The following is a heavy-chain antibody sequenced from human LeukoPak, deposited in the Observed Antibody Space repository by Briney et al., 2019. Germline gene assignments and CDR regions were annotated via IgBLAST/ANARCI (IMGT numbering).Heavy chain of an antibody. CDR3: AKDLTKYYYGSGSYPVFDY. CDR1: GFTFSSYA. V-gene: IGHV3-23*01. J-gene: IGHJ4*02. Sequence: GGSLRLSCAASGFTFSSYAMSWVRQAPGKGLEWVSAISGSGGSTYYADSVKGRFTISRGNSKNTLYLQMNSLRAEDTAVYYCAKDLTKYYYGSGSYPVFDYWGQGTLVTVSS. CDR2: ISGSGGST. D-gene: IGHD3-10*01.